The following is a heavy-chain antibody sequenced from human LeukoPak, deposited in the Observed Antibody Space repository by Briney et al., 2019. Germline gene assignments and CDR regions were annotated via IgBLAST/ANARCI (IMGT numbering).Heavy chain of an antibody. CDR1: GFTVSSNY. V-gene: IGHV3-53*01. J-gene: IGHJ4*02. CDR3: ARDLGYGDGFDY. Sequence: GGLRLSCAASGFTVSSNYMSWVRQAPGKGLEWVSVIYSGGSTYYADSVKGRFIISRDNSKNTLYLQMNSLRAEDTAVYYCARDLGYGDGFDYWGQGTLVTVSS. D-gene: IGHD4-17*01. CDR2: IYSGGST.